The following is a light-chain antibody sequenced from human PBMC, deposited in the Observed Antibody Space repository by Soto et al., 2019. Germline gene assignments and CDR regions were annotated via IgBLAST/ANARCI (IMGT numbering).Light chain of an antibody. Sequence: QSALTQPASVSGSPGQSITISCTGTSSDVGKYNFVSWYRQHPGKVPKLIIFEVTKRPSGVSNRFSGSRSGNTASLTISGLQAEDEDDYYCCLYGGSSNYVVFGGGTKVTVL. V-gene: IGLV2-23*02. CDR1: SSDVGKYNF. CDR3: CLYGGSSNYVV. CDR2: EVT. J-gene: IGLJ2*01.